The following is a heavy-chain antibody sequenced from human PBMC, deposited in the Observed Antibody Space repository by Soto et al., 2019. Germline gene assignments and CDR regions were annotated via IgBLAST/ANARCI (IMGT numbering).Heavy chain of an antibody. J-gene: IGHJ4*02. D-gene: IGHD1-7*01. CDR2: INPKSGGT. Sequence: ASVKVSCKASGYRFIDYFMHWVRRAPGQGLEWMGWINPKSGGTKIAQKFQGRTTMTRDTSINTVFMELSRLTSDDTAVYFCAREYNWNYQGWTGYWGLGTLVTVS. V-gene: IGHV1-2*02. CDR3: AREYNWNYQGWTGY. CDR1: GYRFIDYF.